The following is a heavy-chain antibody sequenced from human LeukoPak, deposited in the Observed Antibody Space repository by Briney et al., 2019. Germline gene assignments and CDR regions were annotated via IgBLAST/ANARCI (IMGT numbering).Heavy chain of an antibody. CDR2: ISGYKDDT. CDR1: GYIFTTYG. D-gene: IGHD1-26*01. V-gene: IGHV1-18*01. J-gene: IGHJ3*02. CDR3: ARDHGFSGGSYFDTFDI. Sequence: ASVTVSFKASGYIFTTYGISWVRQAPGQGLEWMGWISGYKDDTNYAQKLQGRVTITTDTSTSTAYMELRSLTSDDTAVYYCARDHGFSGGSYFDTFDIWGRGTMVTVSS.